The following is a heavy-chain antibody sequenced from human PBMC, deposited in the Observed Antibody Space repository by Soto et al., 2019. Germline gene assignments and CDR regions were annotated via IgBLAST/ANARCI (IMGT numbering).Heavy chain of an antibody. CDR1: GYTFTYRY. Sequence: ASVKVSCKASGYTFTYRYLHWVRQAPGQALEWMGWITPFNGNTNYAQKFQDRVTITRDRSMSTAYMELSSLRSEDTAVYYCAAGGDHFGYESSGYYLGPVAFDSWGQGTMVTLSS. CDR2: ITPFNGNT. J-gene: IGHJ3*02. CDR3: AAGGDHFGYESSGYYLGPVAFDS. V-gene: IGHV1-45*02. D-gene: IGHD3-22*01.